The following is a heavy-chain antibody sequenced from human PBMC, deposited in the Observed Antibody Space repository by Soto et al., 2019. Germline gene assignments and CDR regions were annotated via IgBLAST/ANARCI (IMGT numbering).Heavy chain of an antibody. D-gene: IGHD2-2*01. J-gene: IGHJ4*02. Sequence: EVQLLESGGALVQPGGSLRLSCAASGFTFSNHAMNWVRQAPGKGLEWVSTISASGSTYYADSVNGRFTISSDNSENTLDLQMNRLRAEDTAVYYCARDPGGHYCTSTSCLYFFDHWGQGTLVIVSS. V-gene: IGHV3-23*01. CDR3: ARDPGGHYCTSTSCLYFFDH. CDR1: GFTFSNHA. CDR2: ISASGST.